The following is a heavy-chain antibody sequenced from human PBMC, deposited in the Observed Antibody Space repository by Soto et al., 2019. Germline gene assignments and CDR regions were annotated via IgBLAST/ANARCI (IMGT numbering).Heavy chain of an antibody. CDR2: INHSGST. J-gene: IGHJ4*02. CDR3: AIQFDFAVNY. CDR1: GGSFSGYY. Sequence: SETLSLTCAVYGGSFSGYYWSWIRQPPGKGLEWIGEINHSGSTNYNPSLKSRVTISVDTSKNQFSLKLSSVTAADTAVYYCAIQFDFAVNYWGQGTLVTVSS. V-gene: IGHV4-34*01. D-gene: IGHD3-3*01.